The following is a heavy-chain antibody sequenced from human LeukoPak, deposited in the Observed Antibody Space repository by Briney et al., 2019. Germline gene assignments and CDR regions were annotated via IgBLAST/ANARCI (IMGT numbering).Heavy chain of an antibody. CDR2: IYYSGST. V-gene: IGHV4-39*01. CDR1: GGSISSSSYY. D-gene: IGHD4-23*01. Sequence: PSETLSLTCTVSGGSISSSSYYWGWIRQPPGMGLEWIGSIYYSGSTYDNPSLKSRVTIYLATSKNQFSLKLSSVTAADTAVYYCARQGYGGNYDFDYWGQGTLVTVSS. J-gene: IGHJ4*02. CDR3: ARQGYGGNYDFDY.